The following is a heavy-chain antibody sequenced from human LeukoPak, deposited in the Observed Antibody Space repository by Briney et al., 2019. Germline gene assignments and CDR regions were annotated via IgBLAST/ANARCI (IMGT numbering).Heavy chain of an antibody. D-gene: IGHD3-10*01. Sequence: GGSLTLSCEGSGFDVSANYMNWVRQAPGKGLGWVSILYSGGTTYYADSVKGRFTVSRESSKNTLLLHMTSLRAEDTAVYYCARVGDHYHWYLDLWGRGTLVTASS. CDR1: GFDVSANY. CDR3: ARVGDHYHWYLDL. J-gene: IGHJ2*01. V-gene: IGHV3-53*01. CDR2: LYSGGTT.